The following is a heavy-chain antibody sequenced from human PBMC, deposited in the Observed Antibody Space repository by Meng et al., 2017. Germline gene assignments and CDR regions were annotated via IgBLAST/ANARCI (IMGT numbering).Heavy chain of an antibody. J-gene: IGHJ6*02. Sequence: LRLSCTVSGGSISSGGYYWSWIRQHPGKGLEWIGYIYYSGGTYYNPSLKSLVTISVDTSKNQFSLKLSSVTAADTAVYYCARLRAGSSGYYGMDVWGQGTTVSVSS. CDR2: IYYSGGT. D-gene: IGHD3-22*01. CDR1: GGSISSGGYY. CDR3: ARLRAGSSGYYGMDV. V-gene: IGHV4-31*01.